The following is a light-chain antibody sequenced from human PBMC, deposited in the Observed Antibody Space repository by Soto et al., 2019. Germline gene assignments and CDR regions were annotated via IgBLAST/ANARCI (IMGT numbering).Light chain of an antibody. CDR3: QQTNSFPYT. J-gene: IGKJ2*01. V-gene: IGKV1D-12*01. CDR1: QGITNW. Sequence: DIQMTQSPSSVSASVGDRVTITCRASQGITNWLAWYQQKQGKAPNLLIFAASSLQGAVPSRFSGRGSGTDFTLTISSLQPEDFATYYCQQTNSFPYTFGQGTKLEIK. CDR2: AAS.